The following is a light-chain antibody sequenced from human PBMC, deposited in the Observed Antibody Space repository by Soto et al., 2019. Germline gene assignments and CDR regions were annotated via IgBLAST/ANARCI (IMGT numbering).Light chain of an antibody. CDR1: QGISSY. J-gene: IGKJ4*01. V-gene: IGKV1-8*01. CDR2: AAS. CDR3: QQYYSYPLT. Sequence: AIRMTQSPSSLSASTGDRVTITCRASQGISSYLAWYQQNPGNAPKLLIYAASTLQSGVPSRFSGSGSGTDFTLTISCLQSEDFATYYCQQYYSYPLTFGGGTNVEIK.